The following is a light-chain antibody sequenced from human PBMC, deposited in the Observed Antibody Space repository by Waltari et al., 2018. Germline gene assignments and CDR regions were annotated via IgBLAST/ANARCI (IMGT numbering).Light chain of an antibody. J-gene: IGKJ1*01. CDR1: QSVSRY. CDR2: GAS. Sequence: EIVLTQSPGTLSLSPGERATLSCRASQSVSRYLAWYQQKPGQAPRLLIYGASSRAPGIPDRFSGSGSGTDFSLTNSRLEPEDFAVYYCQNHERLPAVFGQGTKVEIK. CDR3: QNHERLPAV. V-gene: IGKV3-20*01.